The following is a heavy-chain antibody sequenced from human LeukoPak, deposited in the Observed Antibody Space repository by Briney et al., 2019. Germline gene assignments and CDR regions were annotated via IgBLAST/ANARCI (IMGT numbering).Heavy chain of an antibody. CDR1: GFTFSSYN. J-gene: IGHJ4*02. D-gene: IGHD5-18*01. CDR2: ISSSSSYI. Sequence: GGSLRLSCAASGFTFSSYNMNWVRQAPGKGLEWVSSISSSSSYIYYADSVKGRFTISRDNAKKSLYLQMNSLRAEDTAVYYCARHLSGITGYTYGRGIDYWGQGTLLTVSS. V-gene: IGHV3-21*01. CDR3: ARHLSGITGYTYGRGIDY.